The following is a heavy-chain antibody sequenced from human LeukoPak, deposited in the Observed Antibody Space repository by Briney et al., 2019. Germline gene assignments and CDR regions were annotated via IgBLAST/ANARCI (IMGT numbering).Heavy chain of an antibody. Sequence: SETLSLTCIVSGGSIGSYYWSWIRQPPGKGLEWVGHIYYSGSTDYNPSLRSRVTISVDTSKNQFSLRLSSVTAADTAVYYCARDRSDGSGYYGYYFDYWGQGTLVSVSS. CDR2: IYYSGST. CDR3: ARDRSDGSGYYGYYFDY. D-gene: IGHD3-22*01. CDR1: GGSIGSYY. V-gene: IGHV4-59*01. J-gene: IGHJ4*02.